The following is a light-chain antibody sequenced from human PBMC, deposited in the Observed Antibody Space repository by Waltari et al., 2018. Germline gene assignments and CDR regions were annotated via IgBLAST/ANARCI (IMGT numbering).Light chain of an antibody. CDR2: KAS. Sequence: DIQMTQSPSTLSASVGDRVTITCRASQSISTWLAWYQQKPGKAPKLLIYKASTLETGVPSRFRGSGSGTEFTLTISSLQPDDFATYFCQQYNSYLLTFGGGTKVEIQ. CDR3: QQYNSYLLT. J-gene: IGKJ4*01. V-gene: IGKV1-5*03. CDR1: QSISTW.